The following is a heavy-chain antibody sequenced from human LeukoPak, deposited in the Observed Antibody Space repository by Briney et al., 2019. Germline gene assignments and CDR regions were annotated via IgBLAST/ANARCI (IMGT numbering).Heavy chain of an antibody. Sequence: GASVKVSCKASGYTFTGYYMHWVRQAPGQGLEWVGWINPNSGGTNYAQKFQGRVTMTRDTSISTAYMELSRLRSDDTAVYYCARVMGDGLTGTTPHFDYWGQGTLVTVSS. CDR3: ARVMGDGLTGTTPHFDY. J-gene: IGHJ4*02. CDR2: INPNSGGT. CDR1: GYTFTGYY. V-gene: IGHV1-2*02. D-gene: IGHD1-7*01.